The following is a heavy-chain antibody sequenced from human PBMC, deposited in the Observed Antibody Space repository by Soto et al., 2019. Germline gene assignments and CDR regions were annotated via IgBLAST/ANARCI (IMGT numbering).Heavy chain of an antibody. J-gene: IGHJ6*02. Sequence: GRSLRLSCPASGFTFSSYSMNWVRQAPGKVLEWVSSISSSSSYIYYADSVKGRFTISRDNAKNSLYLQMNSLRAEDTAVYYCARDEAGMITFGGVIVYYYYGMDVWGQGTTVTVSS. D-gene: IGHD3-16*02. V-gene: IGHV3-21*01. CDR1: GFTFSSYS. CDR2: ISSSSSYI. CDR3: ARDEAGMITFGGVIVYYYYGMDV.